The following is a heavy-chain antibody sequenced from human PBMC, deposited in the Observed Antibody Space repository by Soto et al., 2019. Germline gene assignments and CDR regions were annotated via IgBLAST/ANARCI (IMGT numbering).Heavy chain of an antibody. CDR1: GFTFSSYG. CDR3: AKDLGYCSSTSCYTYYYYGMDV. Sequence: AGGSLRLSCAASGFTFSSYGMHWVRQAPGKGLEWVAVISYDGSNKYYADSVKGRFTISRDNSKNTLYLQMNSLRAEDTAVYYCAKDLGYCSSTSCYTYYYYGMDVWGQGATVTVSS. J-gene: IGHJ6*02. CDR2: ISYDGSNK. D-gene: IGHD2-2*02. V-gene: IGHV3-30*18.